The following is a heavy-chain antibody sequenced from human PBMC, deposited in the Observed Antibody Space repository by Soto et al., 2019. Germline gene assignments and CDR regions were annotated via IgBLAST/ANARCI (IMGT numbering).Heavy chain of an antibody. D-gene: IGHD2-2*03. CDR3: ARDQGQTGWINWFDP. CDR2: IYYSGST. CDR1: GGSISSYY. V-gene: IGHV4-59*01. Sequence: SETLSLTCTVSGGSISSYYWSWIRQPPGKGLEWIGYIYYSGSTNYNPSLKSRVTISVDTSKNQFSLKLSSVTAADTAVYYCARDQGQTGWINWFDPWGQGTLVTVSS. J-gene: IGHJ5*02.